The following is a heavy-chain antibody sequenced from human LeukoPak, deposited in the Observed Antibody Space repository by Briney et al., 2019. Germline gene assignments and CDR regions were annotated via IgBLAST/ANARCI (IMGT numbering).Heavy chain of an antibody. V-gene: IGHV4-59*01. CDR3: ARGLYYGSGSYYYFDY. CDR1: GGSISSYY. Sequence: PSETLSLTCTVSGGSISSYYWSWIRQPPGEGLEWIGYIYYSGSTNYNPSLKSRVTISVDASKNQFSLKLSSVTAADTAVYYCARGLYYGSGSYYYFDYWGQGTLVTVSS. CDR2: IYYSGST. D-gene: IGHD3-10*01. J-gene: IGHJ4*02.